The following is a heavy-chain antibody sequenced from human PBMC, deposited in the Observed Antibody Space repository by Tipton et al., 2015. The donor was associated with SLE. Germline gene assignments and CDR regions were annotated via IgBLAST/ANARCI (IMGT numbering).Heavy chain of an antibody. V-gene: IGHV1-46*01. Sequence: QLVQSGAEVKKPGASVTLSCKASGYIFTNYYMHWVRQAPGQGLEWLGIINPSGDNPTYPQKFQGRVTMTTDTSTSTVFMDLRTLRSDDTAVYYCAVGSNYDKNYFDQWGQGTLVSVSS. D-gene: IGHD3-9*01. CDR3: AVGSNYDKNYFDQ. J-gene: IGHJ4*02. CDR2: INPSGDNP. CDR1: GYIFTNYY.